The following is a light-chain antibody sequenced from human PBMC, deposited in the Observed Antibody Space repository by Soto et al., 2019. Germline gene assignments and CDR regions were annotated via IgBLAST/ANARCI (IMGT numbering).Light chain of an antibody. Sequence: IVLSQSPGTVSLSPGERATLSCRASQSVSSSYLAWYQQKPGQAPRLLIYGASSRATGIPDRFSGSGSGTEFTLTISSLEPEDFAVYYCQQRSNLLLTFGGGTKLDI. CDR3: QQRSNLLLT. CDR1: QSVSSSY. J-gene: IGKJ4*01. CDR2: GAS. V-gene: IGKV3D-20*02.